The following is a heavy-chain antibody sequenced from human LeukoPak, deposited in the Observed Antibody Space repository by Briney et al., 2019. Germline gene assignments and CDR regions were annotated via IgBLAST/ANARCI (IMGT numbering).Heavy chain of an antibody. CDR2: IYYSGRT. Sequence: PSETLSLTCTVSGGSISSYYWSWIRQPPGKGLEWIGYIYYSGRTNYNPSLKNRVTISVDTSKNQFSLKLSSVTAADTALYYCARDGYCYGYGAFDIWGQGTMVTVSS. CDR1: GGSISSYY. V-gene: IGHV4-59*01. CDR3: ARDGYCYGYGAFDI. J-gene: IGHJ3*02. D-gene: IGHD5-18*01.